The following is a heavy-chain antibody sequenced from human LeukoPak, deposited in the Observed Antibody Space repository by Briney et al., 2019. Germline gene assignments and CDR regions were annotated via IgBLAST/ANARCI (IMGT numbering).Heavy chain of an antibody. V-gene: IGHV3-7*03. D-gene: IGHD6-13*01. Sequence: PGGSLRLSCAASGFIFNNYWMSWVRQVPGKGLEWVVNINEGGNEKNYVDSVKGRFTASRDNAQNSLYLQMNSLRVEDTAVYYCARHPNSNWDYWGQGTLVTVSS. CDR3: ARHPNSNWDY. J-gene: IGHJ4*02. CDR2: INEGGNEK. CDR1: GFIFNNYW.